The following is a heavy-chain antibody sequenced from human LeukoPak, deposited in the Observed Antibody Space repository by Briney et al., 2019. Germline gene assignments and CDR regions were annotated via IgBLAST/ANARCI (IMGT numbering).Heavy chain of an antibody. CDR1: GFTFSNYN. CDR2: ISSGSSYI. D-gene: IGHD4-17*01. CDR3: ARDPNGDYIGAFDFQR. Sequence: GGSLRLSCAASGFTFSNYNMNWVRQAPGKGLEWVSSISSGSSYIYYADSVKGRFTISRDNAKNTLYLQMNSLRADDSAVYYCARDPNGDYIGAFDFQRWGLGTLVTVSS. V-gene: IGHV3-21*04. J-gene: IGHJ1*01.